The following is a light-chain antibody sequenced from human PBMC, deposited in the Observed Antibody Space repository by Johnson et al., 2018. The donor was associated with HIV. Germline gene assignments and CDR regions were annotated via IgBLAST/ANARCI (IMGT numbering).Light chain of an antibody. V-gene: IGLV1-51*01. CDR3: GTWDRSMVGV. Sequence: QSVLSQPPSVSAAPGQKVTISCSGSNFNIGNNYVSWYQQLPGTAPKLLIYDNTKRPSGIPDRFSGSKSGTSATLGITGLQTGDEAEYYCGTWDRSMVGVFGTGTKVTVL. CDR2: DNT. J-gene: IGLJ1*01. CDR1: NFNIGNNY.